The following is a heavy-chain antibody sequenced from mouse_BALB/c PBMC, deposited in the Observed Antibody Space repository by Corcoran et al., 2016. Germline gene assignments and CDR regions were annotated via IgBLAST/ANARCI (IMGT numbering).Heavy chain of an antibody. Sequence: QIQLQQSGPELVKPGASVKISCKASGYTFTDYYIHWVKQKPGQGLEWIGWIYPGSGNTKYNEKFKGKATLTVDTSSSTAYMQLSSLTSEDTAVYFCARGYGNYLFAYWGQGTLVTVSA. CDR2: IYPGSGNT. CDR3: ARGYGNYLFAY. CDR1: GYTFTDYY. D-gene: IGHD2-10*02. V-gene: IGHV1-84*02. J-gene: IGHJ3*01.